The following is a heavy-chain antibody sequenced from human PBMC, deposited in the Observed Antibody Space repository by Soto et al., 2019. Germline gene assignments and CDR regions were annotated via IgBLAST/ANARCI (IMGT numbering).Heavy chain of an antibody. Sequence: QVQLQESGPGLVKPSATLSLTCVVSGASLSSYYWSWIRQPPGKGLEWIGYIYYSGSTNYNPSLKIRVTISVDTSKNQFSLKLSSVTAADTAVYYCARTWGSTNAYWGRGTLVTVSS. CDR2: IYYSGST. CDR3: ARTWGSTNAY. V-gene: IGHV4-59*01. CDR1: GASLSSYY. J-gene: IGHJ4*02. D-gene: IGHD3-16*01.